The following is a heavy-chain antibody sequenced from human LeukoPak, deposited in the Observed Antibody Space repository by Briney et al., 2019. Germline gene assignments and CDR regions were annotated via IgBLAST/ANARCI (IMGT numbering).Heavy chain of an antibody. CDR3: ARVVGKTHSSGYYGDY. V-gene: IGHV3-7*03. Sequence: GGSLRLSCAASGFTFSTYWMSWVRQAPGKGLEWVANIRQDGSKIYYVDSVKGRFTISRDNAKNSLYLQMNSLRAEDTAVYYCARVVGKTHSSGYYGDYWGQGTLVTVSS. D-gene: IGHD3-22*01. CDR2: IRQDGSKI. CDR1: GFTFSTYW. J-gene: IGHJ4*02.